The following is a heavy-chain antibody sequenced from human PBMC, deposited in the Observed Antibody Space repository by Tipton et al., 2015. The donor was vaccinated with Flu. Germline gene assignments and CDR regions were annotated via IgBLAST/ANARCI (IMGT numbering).Heavy chain of an antibody. J-gene: IGHJ3*02. CDR2: IYSGGST. Sequence: SLRLSCAASGFTVSSNYMSWVRQTPGKGLEWVSGIYSGGSTYYADSVKGRFTISRDHSKNTLYLQMNSLRAEDTAVYYCAITTGRVYRIVGAFDIWGQGTMVTVSS. V-gene: IGHV3-53*01. CDR1: GFTVSSNY. CDR3: AITTGRVYRIVGAFDI. D-gene: IGHD3-22*01.